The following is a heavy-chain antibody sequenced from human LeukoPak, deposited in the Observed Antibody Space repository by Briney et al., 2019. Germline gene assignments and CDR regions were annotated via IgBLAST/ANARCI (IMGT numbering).Heavy chain of an antibody. Sequence: ASAEVSCKASGYTFTSYYMHWVRQAPGQGLEWMGIINPSGGSTSYAQKFQGRVTMTRDTSTSTVYMELSSLRSEDTAVYYCARGSRVTMVRGVLNWFDPWGQGTLVTVSS. CDR3: ARGSRVTMVRGVLNWFDP. CDR1: GYTFTSYY. J-gene: IGHJ5*02. D-gene: IGHD3-10*01. CDR2: INPSGGST. V-gene: IGHV1-46*03.